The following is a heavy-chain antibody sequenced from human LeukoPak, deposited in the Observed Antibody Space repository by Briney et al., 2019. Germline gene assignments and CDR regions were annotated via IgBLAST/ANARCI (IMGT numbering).Heavy chain of an antibody. J-gene: IGHJ4*02. CDR3: ARARDYYDRQLDY. CDR1: GFTFRTYS. Sequence: PGGSLRLSCAASGFTFRTYSMHWVRQAPGKGLECVSYISTSSSTIYYADSVKGRFTISRDNAKNSLYLQMNGLRAEDTAVYYCARARDYYDRQLDYWGQGTLVTVAS. V-gene: IGHV3-48*01. CDR2: ISTSSSTI. D-gene: IGHD3-22*01.